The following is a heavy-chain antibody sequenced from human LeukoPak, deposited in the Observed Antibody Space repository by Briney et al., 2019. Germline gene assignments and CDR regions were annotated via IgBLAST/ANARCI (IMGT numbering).Heavy chain of an antibody. CDR2: ISSSGSTI. Sequence: GGSLRLSCAASGFTFSSYEMNWVRQAPGKGLEWVSYISSSGSTIYYADSVKGRFTISRDNAKNSLYLQMNSLRAEDTAVYYCASRYDSSGPFDYWGQGTLVTVSS. D-gene: IGHD3-22*01. CDR1: GFTFSSYE. CDR3: ASRYDSSGPFDY. J-gene: IGHJ4*02. V-gene: IGHV3-48*03.